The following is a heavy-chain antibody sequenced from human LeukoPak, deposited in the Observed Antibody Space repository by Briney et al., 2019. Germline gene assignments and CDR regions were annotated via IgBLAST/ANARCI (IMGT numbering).Heavy chain of an antibody. V-gene: IGHV1-46*01. Sequence: GASVKVSCKASGGTFSSYAISWVRQAPGQGLEWMGIINPSGGSTSYAQKFQGRVTMTRDTSTSTVYMELISLRSEDTAVYYCARVPGYNSAEYFQHWGQGTLVTVSS. CDR1: GGTFSSYA. J-gene: IGHJ1*01. CDR3: ARVPGYNSAEYFQH. D-gene: IGHD5-24*01. CDR2: INPSGGST.